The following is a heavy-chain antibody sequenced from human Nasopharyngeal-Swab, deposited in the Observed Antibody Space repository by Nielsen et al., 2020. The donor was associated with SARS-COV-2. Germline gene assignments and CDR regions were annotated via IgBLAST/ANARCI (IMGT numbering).Heavy chain of an antibody. Sequence: GGSLRLSCEASGFTFSSYAMHWVRQAPGKGLEWLGVISYDGSIKRSADSVEGRFTISRDNSKNTFYLQMNSLRTDDTAVYYCARGGSSGESSFDYWGQGTLVTVSA. CDR3: ARGGSSGESSFDY. CDR2: ISYDGSIK. D-gene: IGHD5-12*01. CDR1: GFTFSSYA. J-gene: IGHJ4*02. V-gene: IGHV3-30-3*01.